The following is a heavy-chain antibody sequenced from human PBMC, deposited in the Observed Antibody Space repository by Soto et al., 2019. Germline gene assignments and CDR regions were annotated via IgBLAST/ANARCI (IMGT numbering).Heavy chain of an antibody. Sequence: EVQLVESGGGLVKPGGSLRLSCAASGFTFSNAWMSWVRQAPGKGLEWVGRIKSKTDGGTTDYAAPVKGRFTISRDDSKNTLYLQMNSLKTEDTAVYYCTTDDLVVVPAAMDYWDQGTLVTVSS. V-gene: IGHV3-15*01. J-gene: IGHJ4*02. CDR3: TTDDLVVVPAAMDY. D-gene: IGHD2-2*01. CDR1: GFTFSNAW. CDR2: IKSKTDGGTT.